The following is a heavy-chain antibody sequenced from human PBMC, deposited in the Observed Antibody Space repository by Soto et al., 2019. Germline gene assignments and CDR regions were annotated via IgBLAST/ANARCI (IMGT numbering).Heavy chain of an antibody. CDR1: GGSISRYY. CDR3: ARDLWGYCGTDCYPLDV. J-gene: IGHJ6*02. CDR2: MYNTGST. Sequence: SETLSLTCTGSGGSISRYYWSWIRQPPGKGLEWIGYMYNTGSTVYNPSFKSRVTISVDTSKNQFSLKLNSVAAADTAVYYCARDLWGYCGTDCYPLDVWGQGTTVTVS. V-gene: IGHV4-59*01. D-gene: IGHD2-21*02.